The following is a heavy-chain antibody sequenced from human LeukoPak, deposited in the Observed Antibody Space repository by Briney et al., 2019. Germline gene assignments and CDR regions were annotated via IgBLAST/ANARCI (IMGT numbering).Heavy chain of an antibody. CDR1: GFTFSSYS. Sequence: GGSLRLSCAASGFTFSSYSMNWVRQAPGKGLEWVSSISSSSSYIYYADSVKGRFTISRHNSKNTLYLQMNSLRAEDTAVYYCARARADYYDSSGSLDVWGQGTTVTVSS. CDR2: ISSSSSYI. CDR3: ARARADYYDSSGSLDV. D-gene: IGHD3-22*01. J-gene: IGHJ6*02. V-gene: IGHV3-21*04.